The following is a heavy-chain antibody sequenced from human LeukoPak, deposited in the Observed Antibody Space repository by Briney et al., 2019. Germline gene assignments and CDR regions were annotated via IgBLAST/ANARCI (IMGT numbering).Heavy chain of an antibody. CDR3: ASGYSSGWSLDAFDI. D-gene: IGHD6-19*01. CDR2: ISSSSSYI. CDR1: GFTFSSYS. V-gene: IGHV3-21*01. Sequence: PGGSLRLSCAASGFTFSSYSMNWVRQAPGKGLEWVSSISSSSSYIYYADSVKGRFTISRDNAKNSLYLQMNSLRAEDTAVYYCASGYSSGWSLDAFDIWGQGTMVTVS. J-gene: IGHJ3*02.